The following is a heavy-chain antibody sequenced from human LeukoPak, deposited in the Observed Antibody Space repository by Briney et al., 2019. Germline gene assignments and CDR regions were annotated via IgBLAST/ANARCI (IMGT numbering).Heavy chain of an antibody. J-gene: IGHJ4*02. V-gene: IGHV3-30*03. CDR3: ARCPESSGYYYELDS. CDR2: ISYHGNNE. CDR1: GFTFSLYG. D-gene: IGHD3-22*01. Sequence: GSLRLSCAASGFTFSLYGMHWVRQAPGKGLEWVAVISYHGNNEYYADSVQGRFTISRDNSKNTLYLQMNSLTAEDTAVYYCARCPESSGYYYELDSWGQGPLVPVSS.